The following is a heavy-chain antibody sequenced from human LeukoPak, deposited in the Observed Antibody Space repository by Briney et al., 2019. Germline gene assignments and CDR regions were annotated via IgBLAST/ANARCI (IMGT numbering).Heavy chain of an antibody. D-gene: IGHD6-6*01. Sequence: GGSLRLSYTASGFTFSDYWMTWVRQAPGKGPEWVANIKQDGSQRYYVDSVRGRFTISRGNAKNSLFLQMNGLRAEDTAVYYCARRGGSSSRRSPIDYWGQGTLVTVSS. CDR3: ARRGGSSSRRSPIDY. CDR2: IKQDGSQR. CDR1: GFTFSDYW. V-gene: IGHV3-7*01. J-gene: IGHJ4*02.